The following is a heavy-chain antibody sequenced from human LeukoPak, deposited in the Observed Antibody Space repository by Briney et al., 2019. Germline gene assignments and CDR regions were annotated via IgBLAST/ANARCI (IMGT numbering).Heavy chain of an antibody. J-gene: IGHJ3*01. CDR3: ASYREAYDLYPHGLDV. D-gene: IGHD5-24*01. CDR1: GASFSTTAYF. CDR2: IYASGNT. V-gene: IGHV4-61*02. Sequence: PSETLSLTCSVSGASFSTTAYFWNWIRQPAGEGLEWIGGIYASGNTHYNPSLKSGVTMSLETSKNQFSLTMTSVTAADSAVYFCASYREAYDLYPHGLDVWGRGTVVTVSS.